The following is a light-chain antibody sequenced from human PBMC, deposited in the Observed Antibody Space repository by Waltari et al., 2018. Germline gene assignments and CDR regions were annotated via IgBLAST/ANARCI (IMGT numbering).Light chain of an antibody. Sequence: SYELTQPPSVSVSPGQTARITCSGDALPRKYAYWYQQKSGQAPVLVMYEDSKRPPGIPEGFSGSGSGAMATLTISGAQAEDEADYYCYSTDGSGNERVFGGGTKLTV. V-gene: IGLV3-10*01. CDR1: ALPRKY. J-gene: IGLJ2*01. CDR2: EDS. CDR3: YSTDGSGNERV.